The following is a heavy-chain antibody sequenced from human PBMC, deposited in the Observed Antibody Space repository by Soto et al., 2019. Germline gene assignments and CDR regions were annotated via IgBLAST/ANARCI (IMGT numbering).Heavy chain of an antibody. CDR3: AGGRGVRGTIIATYYYYGVDV. D-gene: IGHD3-10*01. CDR2: INHSGST. Sequence: NPSETLSLTCAGYGGSFSGYYWNWIRQPPGKGLEWIGEINHSGSTNYNPSLKSRVTISVDTSKNQFSLKLSSVTAADTAVYYCAGGRGVRGTIIATYYYYGVDVWGKGTTVTVSS. J-gene: IGHJ6*04. CDR1: GGSFSGYY. V-gene: IGHV4-34*01.